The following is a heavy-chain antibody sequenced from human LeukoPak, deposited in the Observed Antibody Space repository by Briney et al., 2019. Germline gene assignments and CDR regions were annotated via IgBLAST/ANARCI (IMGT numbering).Heavy chain of an antibody. V-gene: IGHV3-23*01. Sequence: PGGSLRLSCAASGFTFSSYAMSWVRQAPGKGLEWVSPISGSGGSTYYADSVKGRFTISRDNAKNSLYLQMNSLRAEDTAVYYCARDGHYYDSSGYYRDDAFDIWGQGTMVTVSS. CDR3: ARDGHYYDSSGYYRDDAFDI. D-gene: IGHD3-22*01. J-gene: IGHJ3*02. CDR2: ISGSGGST. CDR1: GFTFSSYA.